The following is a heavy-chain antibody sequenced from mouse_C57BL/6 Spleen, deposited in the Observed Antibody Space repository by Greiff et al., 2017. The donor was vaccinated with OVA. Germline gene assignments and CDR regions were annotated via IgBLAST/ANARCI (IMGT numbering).Heavy chain of an antibody. CDR2: INPSSGYT. Sequence: VKLQESGAELAKPGASVKLSCKASGYTFTSYWMHWVKQRPGQGLEWIGYINPSSGYTKYNQKFKDKATLTADKSSSTAYMQLSSLTYEDSAVYYCASYDYDEGPWFAYWGQGTLVTVSA. D-gene: IGHD2-4*01. CDR3: ASYDYDEGPWFAY. J-gene: IGHJ3*01. CDR1: GYTFTSYW. V-gene: IGHV1-7*01.